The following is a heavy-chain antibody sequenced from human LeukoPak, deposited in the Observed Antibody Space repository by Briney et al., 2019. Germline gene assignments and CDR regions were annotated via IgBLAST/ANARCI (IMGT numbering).Heavy chain of an antibody. J-gene: IGHJ5*02. CDR2: INHSGST. V-gene: IGHV4-34*01. D-gene: IGHD1-26*01. CDR3: ASRARTDSGSYDNWFDP. CDR1: GGSFSGYY. Sequence: SETLSLTCAVYGGSFSGYYWSWIRQPPGKGLEWIGEINHSGSTNYNPSLKSRVTISVDTSKNQFSLKLSSVTAADTAVYYCASRARTDSGSYDNWFDPWGQGTLVTVSS.